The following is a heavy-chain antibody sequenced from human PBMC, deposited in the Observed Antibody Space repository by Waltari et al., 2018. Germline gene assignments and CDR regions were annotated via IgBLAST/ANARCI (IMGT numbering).Heavy chain of an antibody. J-gene: IGHJ4*02. CDR1: GGSISSGSYY. CDR3: ARVMVQGVINY. V-gene: IGHV4-61*09. CDR2: IYTSGST. D-gene: IGHD3-10*01. Sequence: QVQLQESGPGLVKPSQTLSLTCTVSGGSISSGSYYWSWIRQPAGKGLEWIGYIYTSGSTTYNPSLKSRVTISVDTSKNQFSLKLSSVTAADTAVYYCARVMVQGVINYWGQGTLVTVSS.